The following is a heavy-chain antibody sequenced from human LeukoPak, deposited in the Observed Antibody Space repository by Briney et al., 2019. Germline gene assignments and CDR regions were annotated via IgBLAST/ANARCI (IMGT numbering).Heavy chain of an antibody. CDR1: GYTFTSYG. CDR2: ISAYNGNT. Sequence: ASVKVSCKASGYTFTSYGIRWVRQAPGQGLEWMGWISAYNGNTHYAQKLQGRVTMTTDKSTSTGYMELRSLRSDDTAVYYCARGPATYFDYWGQGTLVAVSS. D-gene: IGHD2-2*01. CDR3: ARGPATYFDY. J-gene: IGHJ4*02. V-gene: IGHV1-18*01.